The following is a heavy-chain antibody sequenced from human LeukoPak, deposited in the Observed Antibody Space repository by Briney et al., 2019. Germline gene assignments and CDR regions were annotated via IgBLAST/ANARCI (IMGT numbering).Heavy chain of an antibody. J-gene: IGHJ5*02. V-gene: IGHV4-34*01. CDR3: ARGTSSSWYRAWLDP. CDR2: INHSGST. Sequence: SETLSLTCAVYGGSFSGYYWSWIRQPPGKGPEWIGEINHSGSTNYNPSLKSRVTISVDTSKNQFSLKLSSVTAAERAVYYCARGTSSSWYRAWLDPWGQGTLVTVSS. D-gene: IGHD6-13*01. CDR1: GGSFSGYY.